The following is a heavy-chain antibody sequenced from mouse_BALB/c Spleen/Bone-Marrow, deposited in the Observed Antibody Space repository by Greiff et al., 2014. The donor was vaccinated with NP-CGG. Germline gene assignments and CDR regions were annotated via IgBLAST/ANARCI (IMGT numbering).Heavy chain of an antibody. V-gene: IGHV14-4*02. D-gene: IGHD4-1*01. CDR1: GFNIKDYY. J-gene: IGHJ3*01. CDR2: IDPENGDT. CDR3: NAGETGPFAY. Sequence: DVKLVESGAELVRSGASVKLSCSASGFNIKDYYMHWVKQRPEQGLEWIGWIDPENGDTEYAPKFQGKATMTADTSSNTAYLQLSSLTSEDTAVYCCNAGETGPFAYWGQGTLVTVSA.